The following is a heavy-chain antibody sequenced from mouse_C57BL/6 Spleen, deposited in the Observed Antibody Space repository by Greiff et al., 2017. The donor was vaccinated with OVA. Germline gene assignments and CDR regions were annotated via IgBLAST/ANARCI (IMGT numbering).Heavy chain of an antibody. CDR1: GYTFTSYW. D-gene: IGHD1-1*01. V-gene: IGHV1-53*01. Sequence: VKLQQPGTELVKPGASVKLSCKASGYTFTSYWMHWVKQRPGQGLEWIGNINPSNGGTNYNEKFKSKATLTVDKSSSTAYMQLSSLTSEDSAVYYCAREEILRYSYWYFDVWGTGTTVTVSS. CDR2: INPSNGGT. J-gene: IGHJ1*03. CDR3: AREEILRYSYWYFDV.